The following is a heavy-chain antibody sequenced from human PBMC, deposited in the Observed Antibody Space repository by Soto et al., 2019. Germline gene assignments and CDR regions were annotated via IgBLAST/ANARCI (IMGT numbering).Heavy chain of an antibody. CDR1: GFSLSTSGMC. Sequence: ESGPTLVNPTQTLTLTCTFSGFSLSTSGMCVSWIRQPPGKALEWLALIDWDDDKYYSTSLKTRLTISKDTSKNQVVLTMTNMDPVDTATYYCSRIPGAVAGNYCMHVWRQGTTVTVS. V-gene: IGHV2-70*01. D-gene: IGHD6-19*01. J-gene: IGHJ6*02. CDR3: SRIPGAVAGNYCMHV. CDR2: IDWDDDK.